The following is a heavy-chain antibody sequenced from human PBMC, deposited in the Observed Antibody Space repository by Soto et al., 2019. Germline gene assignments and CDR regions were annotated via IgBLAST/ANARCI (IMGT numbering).Heavy chain of an antibody. Sequence: AASVKVSCKASGYTLTVYDGNWVRQETGKGLEWMGWMNPNSGNTGYAQKLQGRVTMTRDTSISTAYMELSRLRSDDTAVYYCARESVEMATIKAFDYWVQGSLVTVSS. CDR1: GYTLTVYD. D-gene: IGHD5-12*01. V-gene: IGHV1-8*01. CDR3: ARESVEMATIKAFDY. CDR2: MNPNSGNT. J-gene: IGHJ4*02.